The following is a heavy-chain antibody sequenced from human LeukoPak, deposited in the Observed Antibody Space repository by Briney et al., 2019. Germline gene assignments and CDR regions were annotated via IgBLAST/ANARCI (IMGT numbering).Heavy chain of an antibody. D-gene: IGHD3-3*01. CDR3: ARAYDFWSGCLDY. V-gene: IGHV3-30*04. CDR2: ISYDGSNK. Sequence: PGGSLRLSCAASGISFSSYAMHWVRQAPGKGLEWVAVISYDGSNKYYADSVKGRFTISRDNSKNTLYLQMNSLRAEDTAVYYCARAYDFWSGCLDYWGQGTLVTVSS. J-gene: IGHJ4*02. CDR1: GISFSSYA.